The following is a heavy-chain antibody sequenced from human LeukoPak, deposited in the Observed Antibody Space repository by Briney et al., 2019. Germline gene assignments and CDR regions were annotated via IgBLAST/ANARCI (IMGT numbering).Heavy chain of an antibody. CDR3: ARDPHYDFWSGYYPTGYFDY. V-gene: IGHV3-30-3*01. Sequence: PGGSLRLSCAASGFTFSSYAMHWVRQAPGKGLEWVAVISYDGSNKYYADSVKGRFTISRDNSKNTLYLQMNSLRAEDTAVYYCARDPHYDFWSGYYPTGYFDYWGQGTLVTVSS. CDR1: GFTFSSYA. D-gene: IGHD3-3*01. J-gene: IGHJ4*02. CDR2: ISYDGSNK.